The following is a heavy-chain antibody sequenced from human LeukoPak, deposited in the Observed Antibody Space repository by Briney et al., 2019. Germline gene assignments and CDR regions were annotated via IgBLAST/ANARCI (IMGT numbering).Heavy chain of an antibody. CDR3: ARVRDYYDSSGYSPCDY. V-gene: IGHV1-18*01. J-gene: IGHJ4*02. D-gene: IGHD3-22*01. Sequence: ASVKVSCKASGYTFTSYGISWVRQAPGQGLEWMAWSSAYNGNTNYAQKLQGRVTMTTDTSTSTAYMELRSLRSDDTAVYYCARVRDYYDSSGYSPCDYWGQGTLVTVSS. CDR2: SSAYNGNT. CDR1: GYTFTSYG.